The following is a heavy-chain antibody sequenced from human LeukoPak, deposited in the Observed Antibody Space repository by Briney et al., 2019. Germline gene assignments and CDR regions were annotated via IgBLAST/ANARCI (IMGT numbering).Heavy chain of an antibody. CDR2: IIPIFGTA. J-gene: IGHJ6*03. CDR1: GGTLSSYA. Sequence: SVKVSCKASGGTLSSYAISWVRQAPGQGLEWMGGIIPIFGTANYAQKFQGRVTITTDESTSTAYMELSSLRSEDTAVYYCARGHSSHGSYYYYMDVWGKGTTVTVSS. V-gene: IGHV1-69*05. CDR3: ARGHSSHGSYYYYMDV. D-gene: IGHD6-13*01.